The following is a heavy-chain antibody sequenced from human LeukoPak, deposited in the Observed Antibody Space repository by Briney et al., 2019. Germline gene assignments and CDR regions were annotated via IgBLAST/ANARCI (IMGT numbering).Heavy chain of an antibody. V-gene: IGHV3-74*01. D-gene: IGHD3-16*01. J-gene: IGHJ4*02. CDR3: ARTSPTSHFDF. Sequence: PGGSLRLSCVASGFTFTTYWMHWVRQAPGKGLVWVSRINGDGSNSNYADSVKGRFTISRDNARNTLYLQMNGPRAEDTALYYCARTSPTSHFDFWGQGTLVTVSS. CDR1: GFTFTTYW. CDR2: INGDGSNS.